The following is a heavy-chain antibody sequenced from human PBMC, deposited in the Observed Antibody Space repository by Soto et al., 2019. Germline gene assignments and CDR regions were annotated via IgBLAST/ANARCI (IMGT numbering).Heavy chain of an antibody. D-gene: IGHD3-22*01. CDR3: ALRSMAVVPEY. CDR1: GDSISSCY. J-gene: IGHJ4*02. Sequence: QVQLQESGPGLVKPSETLSLTCAVSGDSISSCYCMWIRQPPGNGLESIGYLYYGRSANYNPSLKSRVTLSVDTSTNQCSLTLSSMTAADTAVYYCALRSMAVVPEYWGQGTLVTVSS. V-gene: IGHV4-59*01. CDR2: LYYGRSA.